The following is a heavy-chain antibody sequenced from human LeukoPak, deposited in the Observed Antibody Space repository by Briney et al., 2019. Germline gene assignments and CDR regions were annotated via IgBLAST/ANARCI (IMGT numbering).Heavy chain of an antibody. CDR3: ARTSYSSGWMFDY. CDR1: GFIFSDYY. V-gene: IGHV3-11*01. J-gene: IGHJ4*02. CDR2: ISSSGSTI. Sequence: GGSLRLSCAASGFIFSDYYMSRIRQAPGKGLEWVSYISSSGSTIYYADSVKGRFTISRDNAKKSLYLQMNSLRAEDTAVYYCARTSYSSGWMFDYWGQGTLVTVSS. D-gene: IGHD6-19*01.